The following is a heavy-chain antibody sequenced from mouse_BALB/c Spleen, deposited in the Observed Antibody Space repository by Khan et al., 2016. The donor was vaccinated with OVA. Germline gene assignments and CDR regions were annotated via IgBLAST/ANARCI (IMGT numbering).Heavy chain of an antibody. CDR1: GFTFSNYA. D-gene: IGHD1-1*01. CDR3: ARTPGYCDSNYFDY. V-gene: IGHV5-9-3*01. CDR2: ISSGGSYT. Sequence: EVQLQESGGGLVIPGGSLKLSCAASGFTFSNYAMSWVRQTPEKRLEWVATISSGGSYTYYPDSVKGRCTISRDTAQNTLNLQMSSLRSEDTAMYYCARTPGYCDSNYFDYWGQGTTLTVSS. J-gene: IGHJ2*01.